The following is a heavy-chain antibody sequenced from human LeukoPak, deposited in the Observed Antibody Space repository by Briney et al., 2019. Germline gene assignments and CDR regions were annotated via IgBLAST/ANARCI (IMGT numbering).Heavy chain of an antibody. CDR1: GYTFTGYY. CDR2: INPNSGGT. CDR3: ARPAEDYYDSSGYRY. V-gene: IGHV1-2*02. J-gene: IGHJ4*02. Sequence: ASVKVSCKASGYTFTGYYMHWVRQAPGQGLEWMGWINPNSGGTNYAQKFQGRVTMTRDTSISTAYMELSRLRSDDTAVYYCARPAEDYYDSSGYRYWGQGTLVTVSS. D-gene: IGHD3-22*01.